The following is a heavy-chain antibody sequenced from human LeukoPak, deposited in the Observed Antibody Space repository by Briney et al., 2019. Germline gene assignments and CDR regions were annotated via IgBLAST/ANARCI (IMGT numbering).Heavy chain of an antibody. V-gene: IGHV3-7*01. Sequence: GGSLRLSCAASGFTFSNYWMTWVRQAPGKGLEWVANIKQDGSEKYYVDSVKGRCTISRDNAKNSLYLQMNSLRAEDTAVYYCARDPTYYDFWSGGREVNWFDPWGQGTLVTVTS. CDR1: GFTFSNYW. D-gene: IGHD3-3*01. CDR2: IKQDGSEK. J-gene: IGHJ5*02. CDR3: ARDPTYYDFWSGGREVNWFDP.